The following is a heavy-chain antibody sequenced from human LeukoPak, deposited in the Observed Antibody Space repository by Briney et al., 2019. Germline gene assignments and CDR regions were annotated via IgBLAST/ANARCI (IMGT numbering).Heavy chain of an antibody. Sequence: PGGSLRLSCAASGFTFSKVWMNWVRQAPGKGLEWVSDISSSGSYIDYADSVKGRFTISRDNAKNSLFLQMNSLRAEDTAVYYCARSLIADGAFDIWGQGTMVTVSS. CDR2: ISSSGSYI. CDR1: GFTFSKVW. V-gene: IGHV3-21*01. D-gene: IGHD2-21*01. CDR3: ARSLIADGAFDI. J-gene: IGHJ3*02.